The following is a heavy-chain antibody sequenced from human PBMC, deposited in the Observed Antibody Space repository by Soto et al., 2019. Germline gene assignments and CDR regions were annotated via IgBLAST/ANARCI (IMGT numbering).Heavy chain of an antibody. D-gene: IGHD1-26*01. CDR1: GYTFSSSD. Sequence: QVQLVQSGAEVKKPGASAKVSCKASGYTFSSSDISWVRQAPGQGLEWMGWISAYTGNTNYAQRLQGRLTMTTDTSTNTAYMGLRSLRSDATAVDYRALGGPISGSYWGGDYWGQGTLVTVSS. CDR2: ISAYTGNT. V-gene: IGHV1-18*01. CDR3: ALGGPISGSYWGGDY. J-gene: IGHJ4*02.